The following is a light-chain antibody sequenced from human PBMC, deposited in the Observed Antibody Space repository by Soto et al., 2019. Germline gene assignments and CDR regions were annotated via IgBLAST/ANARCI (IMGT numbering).Light chain of an antibody. CDR3: QQYDNLPLT. Sequence: DIQMTQSPSSLSASVGDRVTITCQASQDISNYLNWYQQKPGKAPKLLIYDASNLETGVPSRVSRSGSGTDFTFTISSLQPEDIATYYCQQYDNLPLTFGQGTKVEIK. J-gene: IGKJ1*01. V-gene: IGKV1-33*01. CDR2: DAS. CDR1: QDISNY.